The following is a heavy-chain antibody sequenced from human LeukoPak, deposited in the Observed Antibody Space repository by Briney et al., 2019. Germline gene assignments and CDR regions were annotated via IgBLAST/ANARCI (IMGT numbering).Heavy chain of an antibody. CDR1: GFTFRSFA. CDR2: ISGSGGST. J-gene: IGHJ4*02. V-gene: IGHV3-23*01. CDR3: AKDFGSGSPYYFDY. Sequence: GESLRIPCSASGFTFRSFAMSWVRPGPGEGPEVVSAISGSGGSTYYADSVKGRFTISRDNSKNTLYLQMNSLRAEDTAVYYCAKDFGSGSPYYFDYWGQGTLVTVSS. D-gene: IGHD3-10*01.